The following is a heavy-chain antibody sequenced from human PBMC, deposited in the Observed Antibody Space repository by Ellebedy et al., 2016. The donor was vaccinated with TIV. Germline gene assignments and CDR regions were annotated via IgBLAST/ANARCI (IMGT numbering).Heavy chain of an antibody. CDR2: ISVYNGNT. CDR3: AREYGDYVFDY. D-gene: IGHD4-17*01. CDR1: GYTFTSYG. J-gene: IGHJ4*02. V-gene: IGHV1-18*01. Sequence: ASVKVSXXTSGYTFTSYGISWVRQAPGQGLEWMGWISVYNGNTNYAQKLQGRVTVTTDTSTTTAYMELRSLRSDDTAVYYCAREYGDYVFDYWGQGTLVTVSS.